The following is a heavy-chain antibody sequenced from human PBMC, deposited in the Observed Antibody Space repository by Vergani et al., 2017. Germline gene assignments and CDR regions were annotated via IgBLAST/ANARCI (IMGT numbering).Heavy chain of an antibody. J-gene: IGHJ6*02. V-gene: IGHV5-51*01. CDR3: ARHRGWGLVVGAATPWYYYYGMDV. Sequence: EVQLVPSGAEVKKPGESLKISCKGSGYSFTSYWIGWVRQLPGKGLEWMGIIYPGDSDTRYSPSFQGQVTISADKSISTAYLQWSSLKASDTAMYYCARHRGWGLVVGAATPWYYYYGMDVWGQGTTVTVSS. CDR1: GYSFTSYW. CDR2: IYPGDSDT. D-gene: IGHD2-15*01.